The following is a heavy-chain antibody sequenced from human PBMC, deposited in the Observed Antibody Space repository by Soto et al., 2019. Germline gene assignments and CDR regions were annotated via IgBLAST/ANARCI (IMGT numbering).Heavy chain of an antibody. V-gene: IGHV4-34*01. CDR3: ARGRGEGYCSSTSCYGN. D-gene: IGHD2-2*01. J-gene: IGHJ4*02. CDR2: INHSGST. CDR1: GGSFSGYY. Sequence: SETLSLTCAVYGGSFSGYYWSWIRQPPGKGLEWIGEINHSGSTNYNPSLKSRVTISVDTSKNQFSLKLSSVTAADTAVYYCARGRGEGYCSSTSCYGNWGQGTLVTVSS.